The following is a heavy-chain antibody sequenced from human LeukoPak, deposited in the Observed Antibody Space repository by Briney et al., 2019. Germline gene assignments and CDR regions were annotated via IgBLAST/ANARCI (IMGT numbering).Heavy chain of an antibody. CDR2: VNLQGST. V-gene: IGHV4-4*02. CDR1: GGSISNTNW. D-gene: IGHD4-23*01. CDR3: AKHWDDYGGNFD. Sequence: SETLSLTCGVSGGSISNTNWWTWVRQPPGKGLEWIGEVNLQGSTNYNPSLKSRVAISVDKSENHISLKLTSVTAADTAVYYCAKHWDDYGGNFDWGQGTLVTVSS. J-gene: IGHJ4*02.